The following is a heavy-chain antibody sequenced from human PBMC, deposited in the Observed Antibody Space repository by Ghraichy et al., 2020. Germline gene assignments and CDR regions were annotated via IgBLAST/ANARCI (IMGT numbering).Heavy chain of an antibody. J-gene: IGHJ6*02. CDR1: GFTFSEYV. CDR2: ISGSGGDT. V-gene: IGHV3-23*01. Sequence: GGSLRLSCVGSGFTFSEYVLSWVRQAPGKGLEWVSGISGSGGDTYYPDSMKGRFTISRDNSKNTLYLQMNNLRAEDTALYYCAKGIAPGTTTISYYYNGMDVWGQGTTVTVSS. CDR3: AKGIAPGTTTISYYYNGMDV. D-gene: IGHD6-13*01.